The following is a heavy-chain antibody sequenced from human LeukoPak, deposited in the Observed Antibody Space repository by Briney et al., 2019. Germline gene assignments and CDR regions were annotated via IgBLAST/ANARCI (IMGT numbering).Heavy chain of an antibody. J-gene: IGHJ4*02. CDR2: ISSSSSYI. Sequence: GRSLRLSCAASGFTFDDYAMHWVRQAPGKGLEWVSSISSSSSYIYYADSVKGRFTISRDNAKNSLYLQMNSLRAEDTAVYYCARVSVAGGGYYGDYVNFDYWGQGTLVTVSS. CDR3: ARVSVAGGGYYGDYVNFDY. CDR1: GFTFDDYA. V-gene: IGHV3-21*01. D-gene: IGHD4-17*01.